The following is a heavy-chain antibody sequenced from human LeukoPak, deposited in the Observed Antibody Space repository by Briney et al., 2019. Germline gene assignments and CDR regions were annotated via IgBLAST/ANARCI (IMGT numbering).Heavy chain of an antibody. CDR2: IKQDGSEM. J-gene: IGHJ3*02. D-gene: IGHD3-22*01. CDR3: ASSYFDNSLHAYDT. CDR1: GFSFRSYW. Sequence: QAGGSLRLSCAASGFSFRSYWMDWVRQAPGKGLEWVANIKQDGSEMYYVDSVKGRFTISRDNTKNSLFLHMSSLRAEDTAVYFCASSYFDNSLHAYDTWGQGTMVTVSS. V-gene: IGHV3-7*01.